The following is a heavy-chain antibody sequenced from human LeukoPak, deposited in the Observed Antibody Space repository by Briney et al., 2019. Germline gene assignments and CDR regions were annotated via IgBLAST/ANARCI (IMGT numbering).Heavy chain of an antibody. Sequence: GGSLRLSCTASGFTFSSYTMSWVREAPGKGLEWVSSISSSINYIYHADSVKGRFTISRDDAQNSVYLQMNSLKDEDTAVYYCARSRTSSPYDKNLNFWGQGTLVIVSS. CDR2: ISSSINYI. V-gene: IGHV3-21*01. CDR1: GFTFSSYT. D-gene: IGHD1-14*01. J-gene: IGHJ4*02. CDR3: ARSRTSSPYDKNLNF.